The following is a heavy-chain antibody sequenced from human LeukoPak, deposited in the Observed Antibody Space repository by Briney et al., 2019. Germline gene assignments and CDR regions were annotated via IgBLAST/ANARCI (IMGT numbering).Heavy chain of an antibody. D-gene: IGHD6-13*01. CDR3: ARAHSSSWFYDAFDI. V-gene: IGHV4-59*01. CDR2: IYYSGST. J-gene: IGHJ3*02. CDR1: GGSISSYY. Sequence: SETLSLTCTVSGGSISSYYWSWIRQPPGKGLEWIGYIYYSGSTNYNPSLKSRVTISVDTSKNQFSLKLSSVTAADTAVYYCARAHSSSWFYDAFDIWGQGTMVTVSS.